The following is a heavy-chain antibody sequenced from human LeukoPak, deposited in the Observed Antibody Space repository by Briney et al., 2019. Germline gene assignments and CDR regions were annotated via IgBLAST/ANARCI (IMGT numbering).Heavy chain of an antibody. D-gene: IGHD2-2*01. CDR3: ARQWRYQLLPHTWFDP. V-gene: IGHV4-39*01. Sequence: SETLSLTCTVSGGSISSSSYYWGWIRQPPGKGLEWIGSIYYSGSTYYNPSLKSRVTISVDTSKNQFSLKLSSVTAADTAVYYCARQWRYQLLPHTWFDPWGQGTLVTVSS. CDR2: IYYSGST. J-gene: IGHJ5*02. CDR1: GGSISSSSYY.